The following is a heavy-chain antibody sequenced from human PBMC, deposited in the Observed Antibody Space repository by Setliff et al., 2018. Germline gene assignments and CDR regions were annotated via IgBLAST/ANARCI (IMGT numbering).Heavy chain of an antibody. CDR2: IGSSTSTI. CDR1: GFTFSSYN. CDR3: ACPDILTGLFDY. J-gene: IGHJ4*02. Sequence: LRLSCAASGFTFSSYNMNWVRQAPGKGLEWVSYIGSSTSTIYYADSVKGRFTISRDNAKNSLYLQMSSLRAEDTAVYYCACPDILTGLFDYWGQGTLVTVSS. D-gene: IGHD3-9*01. V-gene: IGHV3-48*01.